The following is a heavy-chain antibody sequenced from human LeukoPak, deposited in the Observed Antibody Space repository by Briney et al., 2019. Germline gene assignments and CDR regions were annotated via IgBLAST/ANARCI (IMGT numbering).Heavy chain of an antibody. CDR1: GGSISSSGYY. J-gene: IGHJ4*02. Sequence: SETLSLTCTVSGGSISSSGYYWGWTRQPPGEGLEWIRSIYYSGSTQYNPSLKSRVPISVDTSRNQFFLKLSSVTAADTAVYYCATSPQYGGYLGQGTLVTVSS. D-gene: IGHD4-23*01. V-gene: IGHV4-39*01. CDR2: IYYSGST. CDR3: ATSPQYGGY.